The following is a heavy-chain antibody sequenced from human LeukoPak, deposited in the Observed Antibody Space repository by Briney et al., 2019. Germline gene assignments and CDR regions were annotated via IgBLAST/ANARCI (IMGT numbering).Heavy chain of an antibody. J-gene: IGHJ5*02. V-gene: IGHV1-18*01. Sequence: ASVKVSCKASGYTFTSYGISWVRQAPGQGLEWMGWISAYNGNTNYAQKLQGRVTMTKDTSTSTAYMELRRLRSDDTAVYYCARLTRIYYYDSSGYYGGSWFDPWGQGTLVTVSS. CDR1: GYTFTSYG. CDR3: ARLTRIYYYDSSGYYGGSWFDP. CDR2: ISAYNGNT. D-gene: IGHD3-22*01.